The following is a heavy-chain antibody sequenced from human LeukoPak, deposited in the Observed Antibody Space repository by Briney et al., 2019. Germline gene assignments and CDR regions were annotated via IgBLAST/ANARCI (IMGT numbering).Heavy chain of an antibody. Sequence: ASVKVSCKASVYTFTGYYTHWVRQAPGQGLEWMGWINPNSGGTNYAQKFQGRVTMTRDTSISTAYMELSRLRSDDTAVYYCARTDPVVVVPAAIGYWGQGTLVTVSS. CDR1: VYTFTGYY. CDR3: ARTDPVVVVPAAIGY. V-gene: IGHV1-2*02. CDR2: INPNSGGT. J-gene: IGHJ4*02. D-gene: IGHD2-2*01.